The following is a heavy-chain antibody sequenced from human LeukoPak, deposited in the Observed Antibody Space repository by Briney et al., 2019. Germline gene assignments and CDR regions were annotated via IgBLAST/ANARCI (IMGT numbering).Heavy chain of an antibody. J-gene: IGHJ4*02. CDR2: IWYDGSNT. D-gene: IGHD4-17*01. V-gene: IGHV3-33*01. CDR3: AREGPTTVTTDFDY. CDR1: GFTFSSYG. Sequence: PGRSLRLSCAASGFTFSSYGMHWVRQAPGKGLEWVAVIWYDGSNTYYADSVKGRFTISRDNSKNTLYLQMNSLRAEDTAVYYCAREGPTTVTTDFDYWGQGTLVTVSS.